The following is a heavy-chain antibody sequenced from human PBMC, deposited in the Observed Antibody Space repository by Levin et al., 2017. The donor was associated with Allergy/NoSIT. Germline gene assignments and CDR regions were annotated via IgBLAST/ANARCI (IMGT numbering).Heavy chain of an antibody. J-gene: IGHJ4*02. V-gene: IGHV3-23*01. CDR2: ISGSGGST. CDR1: GFTFSSYA. CDR3: AKSDYYYDSSGYYFQDFDY. Sequence: PGGSLRLSCAASGFTFSSYAMSWVRQAPGKGLEWVSAISGSGGSTYYADSVKGRFTISRDNSKNTLYLQMNSLRAEDTAVYYCAKSDYYYDSSGYYFQDFDYWGQGTLVTVSS. D-gene: IGHD3-22*01.